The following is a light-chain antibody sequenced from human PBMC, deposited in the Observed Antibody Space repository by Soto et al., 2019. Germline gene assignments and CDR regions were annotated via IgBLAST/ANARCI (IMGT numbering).Light chain of an antibody. CDR3: PQSYSTPRT. CDR2: AAS. Sequence: DIQMTQSPSSLSASVGDRVTITCRASQSISSYLNWYQHKPGKAPKLLIYAASSLQSGVPSRYRGSGSGTDFTLTISSLQTEDFATYYCPQSYSTPRTFGQGNKLEIK. CDR1: QSISSY. J-gene: IGKJ2*01. V-gene: IGKV1-39*01.